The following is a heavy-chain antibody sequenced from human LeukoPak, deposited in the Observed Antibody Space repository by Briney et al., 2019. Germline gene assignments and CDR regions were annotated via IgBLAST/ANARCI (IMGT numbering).Heavy chain of an antibody. CDR2: IDGSGGRP. D-gene: IGHD3-3*01. CDR3: ARGKDHDFWNPFDH. J-gene: IGHJ4*02. Sequence: GGSLRLSCAASGFTLSKYAMNWVRQAPGKGLEWVSGIDGSGGRPPSADSVKGRITISRDISKNTLYLQMDSLRVEDTAAYYCARGKDHDFWNPFDHWGQGTLVTVSS. CDR1: GFTLSKYA. V-gene: IGHV3-23*01.